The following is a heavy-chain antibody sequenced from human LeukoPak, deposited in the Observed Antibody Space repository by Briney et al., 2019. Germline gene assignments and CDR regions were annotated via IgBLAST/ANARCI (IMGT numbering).Heavy chain of an antibody. D-gene: IGHD3-10*01. CDR3: ARAGRGELQYGSGSYYFDY. CDR2: ISQSGNS. CDR1: GDSLSSSTCN. J-gene: IGHJ4*02. V-gene: IGHV4-30-2*01. Sequence: SQTLSLTCKVSGDSLSSSTCNWSWIRQPPGKGLEWIGYISQSGNSYFTPSLKSRATISVDRSKNHFSLTLISVTAADTAVYYCARAGRGELQYGSGSYYFDYWGQGTLVTVSS.